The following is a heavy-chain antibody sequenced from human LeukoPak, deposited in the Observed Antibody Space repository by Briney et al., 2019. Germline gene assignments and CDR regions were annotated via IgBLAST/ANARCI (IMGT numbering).Heavy chain of an antibody. Sequence: SQTLSLTCAISGDSVSSNSAAWNWIRQSPSRGLEWLGRTYYRSKWHNGYEVSLKSRITINPDTSKNQFSLQLNSVTPEDTAVYYCARDVTLSGSYLGAFDVWGQGTLFIVST. CDR1: GDSVSSNSAA. CDR3: ARDVTLSGSYLGAFDV. D-gene: IGHD1-26*01. J-gene: IGHJ3*01. CDR2: TYYRSKWHN. V-gene: IGHV6-1*01.